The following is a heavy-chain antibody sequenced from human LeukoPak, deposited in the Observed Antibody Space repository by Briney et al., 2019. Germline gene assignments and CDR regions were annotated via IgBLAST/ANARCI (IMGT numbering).Heavy chain of an antibody. D-gene: IGHD1-1*01. V-gene: IGHV3-66*01. J-gene: IGHJ4*02. CDR1: GFIVSTNY. CDR3: ARGGTTFEH. Sequence: GGSLRLSCAASGFIVSTNYMTWVRQAPGKGLEWVSIIYIGGSTEYTDSVKGRFTISRDNSKNTLYLQMNSLRAEDTAVYYCARGGTTFEHWGQGTLVTVSS. CDR2: IYIGGST.